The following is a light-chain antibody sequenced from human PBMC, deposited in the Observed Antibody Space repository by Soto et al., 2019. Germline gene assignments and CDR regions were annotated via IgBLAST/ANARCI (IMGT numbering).Light chain of an antibody. CDR3: QQHHKWPLT. CDR2: AAT. CDR1: ESINSN. V-gene: IGKV3-15*01. J-gene: IGKJ4*01. Sequence: EIVMTQSPATLSVSPGEGDTLSCTASESINSNLAWYQQKPGQAPRLLIYAATTRATGFPARFSGSGSGTEFTLTISSLQSEDFTVYYCQQHHKWPLTFGGGTKVDIK.